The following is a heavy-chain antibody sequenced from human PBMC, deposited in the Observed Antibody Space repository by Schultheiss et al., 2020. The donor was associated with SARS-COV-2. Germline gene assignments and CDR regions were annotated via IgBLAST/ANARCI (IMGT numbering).Heavy chain of an antibody. CDR1: GYSFTSYW. D-gene: IGHD6-6*01. V-gene: IGHV5-10-1*01. CDR2: IDPSDSYT. CDR3: ARLYIAAPVNWFDP. J-gene: IGHJ5*02. Sequence: KVSCKGSGYSFTSYWIGWVRQMPGKGLEWMGRIDPSDSYTNYSPSFQGHVTISADKSISTAYLQWSSLKASDTAMYYCARLYIAAPVNWFDPWGQGTLVTVSS.